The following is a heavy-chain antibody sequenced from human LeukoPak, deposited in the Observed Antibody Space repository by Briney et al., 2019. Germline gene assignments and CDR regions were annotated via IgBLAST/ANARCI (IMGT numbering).Heavy chain of an antibody. CDR1: GYSFTSYW. CDR2: IFPGDSDS. D-gene: IGHD6-19*01. J-gene: IGHJ4*02. CDR3: ARPYSSGWPYSFEY. Sequence: GESLKISCKGSGYSFTSYWIGWVRQMPGKGLEWVGVIFPGDSDSRYSPSLQGQVTISADTSISTAYLQWSSLKASDTAMYFCARPYSSGWPYSFEYWGQGTLVTVSS. V-gene: IGHV5-51*01.